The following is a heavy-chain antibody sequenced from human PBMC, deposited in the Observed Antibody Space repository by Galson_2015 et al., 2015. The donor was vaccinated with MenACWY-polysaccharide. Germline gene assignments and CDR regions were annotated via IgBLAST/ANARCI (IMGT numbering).Heavy chain of an antibody. CDR3: ARDPYPGARSGPYY. J-gene: IGHJ4*02. D-gene: IGHD6-6*01. V-gene: IGHV1-8*01. CDR2: MNPNSGDT. Sequence: SVKVSCKASGYTFTTYDINWVRQAPGQGLEWMGSMNPNSGDTGYAQKFQGRVTMTRNTSISTAYMELSGLRAEDTAVYYCARDPYPGARSGPYYWGQGTLVTVSS. CDR1: GYTFTTYD.